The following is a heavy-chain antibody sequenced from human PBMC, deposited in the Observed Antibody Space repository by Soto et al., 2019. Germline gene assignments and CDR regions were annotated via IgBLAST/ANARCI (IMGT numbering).Heavy chain of an antibody. V-gene: IGHV3-33*01. D-gene: IGHD4-4*01. CDR3: ARLMTTVTTPRQRLDQ. CDR1: GFTFSSYG. J-gene: IGHJ4*02. Sequence: GGSLRLSCAASGFTFSSYGMHWVRQAPGKGLEWVAVIWYDGSNKYYADSVKGRFTISRDNSKNTLYLQMNSLRAEDTAVYYCARLMTTVTTPRQRLDQWGQGTLVTVSS. CDR2: IWYDGSNK.